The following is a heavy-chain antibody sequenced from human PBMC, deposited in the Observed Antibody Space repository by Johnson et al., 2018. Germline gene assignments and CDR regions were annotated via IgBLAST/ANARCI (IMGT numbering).Heavy chain of an antibody. V-gene: IGHV4-59*11. CDR1: SGSFSNHY. Sequence: QVQLQESGPGLVKPSETLSLTCTVSSGSFSNHYLSWIRQPPGKGLEWIGYIHYSGFTNYNPSLKSRVSLSVDTSKNQFSLKLSSVTAADTAVDDCARGSGYDYYYNYYRMDVWGKGTTVTVSS. CDR2: IHYSGFT. J-gene: IGHJ6*04. D-gene: IGHD5-12*01. CDR3: ARGSGYDYYYNYYRMDV.